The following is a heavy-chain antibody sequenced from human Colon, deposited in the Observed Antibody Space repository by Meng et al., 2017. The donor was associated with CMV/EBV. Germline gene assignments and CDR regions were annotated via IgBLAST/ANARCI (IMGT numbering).Heavy chain of an antibody. Sequence: GESLKISCAASGFTFSDYYMNWVRQAPGEGLEWVSSISSSSTIYYAESLKGRFTISRDNAKNSLYLLMNSLRAEDTAVYYCARVGEIFGVVYWGQGTLVTVSS. CDR3: ARVGEIFGVVY. J-gene: IGHJ4*02. CDR1: GFTFSDYY. D-gene: IGHD3-3*01. V-gene: IGHV3-69-1*01. CDR2: ISSSSTI.